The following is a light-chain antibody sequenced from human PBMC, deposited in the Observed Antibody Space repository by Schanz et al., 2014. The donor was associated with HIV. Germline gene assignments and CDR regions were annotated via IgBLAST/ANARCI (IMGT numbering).Light chain of an antibody. Sequence: QSVLTQPPSVSGAPGQRVTISCTGSSSNIGSVYDVHWYQQLPGTAPKHLIFANSDRPSGVPDRFSGSKSGTSASLAITGLQAEDEADYYCSSYAGSNKFGVFGGGTKLTVL. CDR1: SSNIGSVYD. CDR2: ANS. V-gene: IGLV1-40*01. CDR3: SSYAGSNKFGV. J-gene: IGLJ3*02.